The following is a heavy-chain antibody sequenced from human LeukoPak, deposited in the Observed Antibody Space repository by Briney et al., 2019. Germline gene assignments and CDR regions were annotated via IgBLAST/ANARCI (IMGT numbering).Heavy chain of an antibody. CDR2: ISGSGGST. V-gene: IGHV3-23*01. D-gene: IGHD1-20*01. Sequence: GGPLRLSCAASGFTFSSYSMNWVRQAPGKALEWVSAISGSGGSTYYADSVKGRFTISRDNSTNTLYLQMNSLRAEDTAVYYCAKDQAWYNWNQEPRYYFDYWGQGTLVTVSS. CDR1: GFTFSSYS. CDR3: AKDQAWYNWNQEPRYYFDY. J-gene: IGHJ4*02.